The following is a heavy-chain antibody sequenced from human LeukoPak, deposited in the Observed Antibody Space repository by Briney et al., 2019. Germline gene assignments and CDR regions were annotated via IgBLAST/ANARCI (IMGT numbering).Heavy chain of an antibody. CDR1: GVSISSYY. J-gene: IGHJ4*02. Sequence: PSETLSLTCTVSGVSISSYYWSWIRQPPGKGLEWIGYVSNSGSTNYNPALKSRVTISVDTSKNQFSLKLSSVTAADTAVYYCARDGGSRGYDYEIDCWGQGTLVTVSS. CDR2: VSNSGST. CDR3: ARDGGSRGYDYEIDC. D-gene: IGHD5-12*01. V-gene: IGHV4-59*01.